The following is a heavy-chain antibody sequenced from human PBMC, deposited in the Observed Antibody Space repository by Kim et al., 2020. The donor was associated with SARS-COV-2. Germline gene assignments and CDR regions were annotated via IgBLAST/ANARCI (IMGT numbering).Heavy chain of an antibody. J-gene: IGHJ4*02. CDR1: GFTFSSYP. Sequence: GGSLRLSCATSGFTFSSYPMIWVRQAPGKGLECISYISGSGTVRHYADSVKGRFTVSRDNTENSLYLQMDSLRDEDTAVYSCAKVWAGASGFDYWGRGSLVTVPS. V-gene: IGHV3-48*02. D-gene: IGHD3-10*01. CDR3: AKVWAGASGFDY. CDR2: ISGSGTVR.